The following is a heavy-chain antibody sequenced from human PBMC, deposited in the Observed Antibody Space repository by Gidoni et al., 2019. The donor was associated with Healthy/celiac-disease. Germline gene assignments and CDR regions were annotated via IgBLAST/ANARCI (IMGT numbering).Heavy chain of an antibody. J-gene: IGHJ4*02. Sequence: QVQLQESGPGLVKPSQTLSLTCTVSGGPIRRGGYYWSWIRQHPGKGLEWIGYIYYSGSTYYNPSLKSRVTISVDTSKNQFSLKLSSVTAADTAVYYCARDTCGGDCFSFDYWGQGTLVTVSS. CDR2: IYYSGST. D-gene: IGHD2-21*02. CDR3: ARDTCGGDCFSFDY. CDR1: GGPIRRGGYY. V-gene: IGHV4-31*03.